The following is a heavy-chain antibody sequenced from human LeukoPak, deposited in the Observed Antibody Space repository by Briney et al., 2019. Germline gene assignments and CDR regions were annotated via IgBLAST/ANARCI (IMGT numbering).Heavy chain of an antibody. CDR2: ISAYNSAYNGNT. CDR1: GYTFINYG. Sequence: ASVKVSCKASGYTFINYGITWVRQAPGQGLEWMGWISAYNSAYNGNTHYAQKLQGGVTMTTHTSTNTGYMELRSLRSDDTAVYYCAREYGSGSYTEIDYWGQGTLVTVSS. V-gene: IGHV1-18*01. CDR3: AREYGSGSYTEIDY. J-gene: IGHJ4*02. D-gene: IGHD3-10*01.